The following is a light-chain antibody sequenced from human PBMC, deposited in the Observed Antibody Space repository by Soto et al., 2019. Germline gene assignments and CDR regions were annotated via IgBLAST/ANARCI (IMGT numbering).Light chain of an antibody. V-gene: IGKV3-15*01. CDR2: GAS. J-gene: IGKJ4*01. Sequence: EIVMTQSPATLSVSPGESATLSCRASQSVSSKLAWYQQKPGQAPRLLIYGASTRATGIPARFSAGGSGTEFTLTISSLQSEDFAVYFCQQYNDWPPLTFGGGTKVEIK. CDR3: QQYNDWPPLT. CDR1: QSVSSK.